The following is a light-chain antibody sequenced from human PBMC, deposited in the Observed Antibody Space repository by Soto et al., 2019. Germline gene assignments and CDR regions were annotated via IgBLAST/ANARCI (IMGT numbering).Light chain of an antibody. CDR2: KAS. CDR1: QSISSW. Sequence: DIQMTQSRSTLSASVGDRVTITCRASQSISSWLAWYQQKPGKAPNLLIYKASTLKSGVPSRFSGSGSGTEFTLTISSVQPDDFATYYCQQYKDYPLTFGGGTKVDIK. V-gene: IGKV1-5*03. J-gene: IGKJ4*01. CDR3: QQYKDYPLT.